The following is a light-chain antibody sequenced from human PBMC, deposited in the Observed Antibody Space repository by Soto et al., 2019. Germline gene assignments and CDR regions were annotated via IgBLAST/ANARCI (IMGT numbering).Light chain of an antibody. Sequence: DIQMTQSPFTLSASVGDRVTITCRASQSLSSWLAWYQQKPGKAPKLLIYDASSLESGVPSRFSGSGSGTEYTLTISSLQPDDFATYYCQQYKSYSWTFGQGTKVDIK. CDR2: DAS. J-gene: IGKJ1*01. V-gene: IGKV1-5*01. CDR1: QSLSSW. CDR3: QQYKSYSWT.